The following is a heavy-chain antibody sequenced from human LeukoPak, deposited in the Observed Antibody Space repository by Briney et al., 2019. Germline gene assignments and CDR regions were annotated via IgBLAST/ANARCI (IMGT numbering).Heavy chain of an antibody. CDR1: GGSFSGYY. V-gene: IGHV4-34*01. D-gene: IGHD3-22*01. J-gene: IGHJ4*02. Sequence: SETLSLTCAVYGGSFSGYYWSWIRQPPGKGLEWIGEINHSGSTNYNPSLKSRVTISVDTSKNQFSLKLSSVTAADTAVYYCARVVDITKDIDYWGQGTLVTVSS. CDR2: INHSGST. CDR3: ARVVDITKDIDY.